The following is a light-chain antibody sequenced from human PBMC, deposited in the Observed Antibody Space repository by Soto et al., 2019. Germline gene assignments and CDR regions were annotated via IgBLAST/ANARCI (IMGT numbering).Light chain of an antibody. V-gene: IGKV3-11*01. J-gene: IGKJ5*01. CDR3: QQRSNWPPIT. Sequence: EIVLKHSPGTLSLSPCERATLSFSASQSVGSNLAWYQQKPGQAPRLLIYGASTRATGIPARFSGSGSGTNFTLTISSLEPEDFAVYYCQQRSNWPPITFGQGTRLEI. CDR2: GAS. CDR1: QSVGSN.